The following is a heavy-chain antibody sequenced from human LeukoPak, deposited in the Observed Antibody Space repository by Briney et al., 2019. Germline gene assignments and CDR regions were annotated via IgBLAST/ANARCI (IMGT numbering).Heavy chain of an antibody. CDR2: IYSGGST. Sequence: GGSLRLSCAASGFTFSNFPMNWVRQAPGKGLEWVSFIYSGGSTHYSDSVKGRFTISRDNSKSTLYLQMNSLRAEDTAVYYCARRAGAYSHPYDYWGQGTLVTVSS. CDR3: ARRAGAYSHPYDY. CDR1: GFTFSNFP. V-gene: IGHV3-53*01. D-gene: IGHD4/OR15-4a*01. J-gene: IGHJ4*02.